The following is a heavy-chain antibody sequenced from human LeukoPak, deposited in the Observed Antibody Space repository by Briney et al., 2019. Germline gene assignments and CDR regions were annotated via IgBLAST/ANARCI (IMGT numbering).Heavy chain of an antibody. Sequence: ASVKVSCKASGYTFTNYGISWVRQAPGQGLEWMGWISAYNGNTNYAQKFQGRVTMTTDTSTSTAYMELRSLRSDDTAVYYCSRDWPHPLFSGSYSPLDYWGQGTLVTVSS. V-gene: IGHV1-18*01. D-gene: IGHD1-26*01. J-gene: IGHJ4*02. CDR1: GYTFTNYG. CDR2: ISAYNGNT. CDR3: SRDWPHPLFSGSYSPLDY.